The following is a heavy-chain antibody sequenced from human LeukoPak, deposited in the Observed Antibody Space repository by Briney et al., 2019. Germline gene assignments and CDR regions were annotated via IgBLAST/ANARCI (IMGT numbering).Heavy chain of an antibody. Sequence: SETLSLTCTVSGGSISSYYWSWIRQPPGKGLEWIGYIYYSGSTNYNPSLTSRVAISVETSKNQFSLKLSSVTAADTAVYYCASAAGLYYYYYMDVWGKGTTVTVSS. J-gene: IGHJ6*03. D-gene: IGHD6-25*01. CDR1: GGSISSYY. CDR2: IYYSGST. CDR3: ASAAGLYYYYYMDV. V-gene: IGHV4-59*01.